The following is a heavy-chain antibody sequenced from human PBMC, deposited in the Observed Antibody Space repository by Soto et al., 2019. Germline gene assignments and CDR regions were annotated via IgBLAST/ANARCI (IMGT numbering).Heavy chain of an antibody. CDR3: ARERDGSSWSSAESLQY. Sequence: ASVKFSCKASGYIFSNYGISWVRQAPGQGLEWMGWISTYNANTYYAQKFQGRVTMTTDTSTSTAYMELRSLRSDDTAVFYCARERDGSSWSSAESLQYWGQGTLVTVSA. CDR2: ISTYNANT. V-gene: IGHV1-18*01. D-gene: IGHD6-13*01. CDR1: GYIFSNYG. J-gene: IGHJ1*01.